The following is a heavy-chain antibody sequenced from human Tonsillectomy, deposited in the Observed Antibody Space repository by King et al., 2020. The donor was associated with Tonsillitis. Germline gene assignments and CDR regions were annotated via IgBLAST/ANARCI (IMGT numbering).Heavy chain of an antibody. CDR1: GFTFSSYA. Sequence: VQLVESGGGVVQPGRSLRLSCAASGFTFSSYAMHWVRQAPGKGLEWVAVISYDGSNKYYADSVKGRFTISRDNSKNTLYLQMNSLRAEDTAVYYCARDITMIVVVITEGTFDYWGQGTLVTVSS. D-gene: IGHD3-22*01. CDR3: ARDITMIVVVITEGTFDY. J-gene: IGHJ4*02. CDR2: ISYDGSNK. V-gene: IGHV3-30-3*01.